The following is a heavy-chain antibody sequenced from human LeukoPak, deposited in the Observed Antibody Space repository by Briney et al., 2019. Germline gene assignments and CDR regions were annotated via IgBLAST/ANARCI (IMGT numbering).Heavy chain of an antibody. CDR3: ARGLLTTVTNQESERPLYYFDY. CDR2: IYYSGST. CDR1: GGSISSSSYY. V-gene: IGHV4-39*07. Sequence: SETLSLTCTVSGGSISSSSYYWGWIRQPPGKGLEWIGSIYYSGSTYYNPSLKSRVTISVDTSKNQFSLKLSSVTAADTAVYYCARGLLTTVTNQESERPLYYFDYWGQGTLVTVSS. J-gene: IGHJ4*02. D-gene: IGHD4-17*01.